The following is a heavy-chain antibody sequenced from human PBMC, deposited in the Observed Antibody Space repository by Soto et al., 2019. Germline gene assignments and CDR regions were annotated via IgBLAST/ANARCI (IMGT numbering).Heavy chain of an antibody. J-gene: IGHJ6*03. CDR1: GFTFDDYA. D-gene: IGHD3-10*01. V-gene: IGHV3-9*01. CDR3: AKDAYDGSGSYHYMDV. Sequence: GGSLRLSCAASGFTFDDYAMHWVRQAPGKGLEWVSGISWNSGSIGYADSVKGRFTISRDNAKNSLYLQMNSLRAEDTALYYCAKDAYDGSGSYHYMDVWGKGTTVTVSS. CDR2: ISWNSGSI.